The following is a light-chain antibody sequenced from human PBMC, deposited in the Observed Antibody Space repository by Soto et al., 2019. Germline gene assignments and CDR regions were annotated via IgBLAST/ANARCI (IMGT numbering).Light chain of an antibody. Sequence: EIVWTQSPDTLSFSPGERATLSCRASQSVTSSYLAWYQQRPGQAPRLLIYDASSRAPGIPDRFSGSGSETDFTLTISRLEPEDFAVYYCQQYGSSPRLTFGGGTKVEI. V-gene: IGKV3-20*01. CDR2: DAS. CDR1: QSVTSSY. CDR3: QQYGSSPRLT. J-gene: IGKJ4*01.